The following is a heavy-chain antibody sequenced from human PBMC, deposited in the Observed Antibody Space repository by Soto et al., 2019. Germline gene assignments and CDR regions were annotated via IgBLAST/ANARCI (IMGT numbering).Heavy chain of an antibody. D-gene: IGHD2-8*02. J-gene: IGHJ6*02. CDR2: IYHSVST. V-gene: IGHV4-30-4*01. Sequence: SETLSLTCTVSGGSISIGDYYWSWIRQPPGEGLEWIGYIYHSVSTYYNPSLKSRLTISVDTSKNQFSLNLNSVTAADTAVYYCARARGYCTVASCSLVYCDGLDVWGQGTAVTGS. CDR1: GGSISIGDYY. CDR3: ARARGYCTVASCSLVYCDGLDV.